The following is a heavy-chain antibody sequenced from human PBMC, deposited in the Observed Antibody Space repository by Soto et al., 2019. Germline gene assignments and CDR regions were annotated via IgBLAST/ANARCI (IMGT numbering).Heavy chain of an antibody. D-gene: IGHD5-12*01. CDR1: GFTVSSNY. CDR2: IYSGGST. Sequence: GGSLRLSCAASGFTVSSNYMSWVRQAPGKGLEWVSVIYSGGSTYYADSVKGRFTISRDNSKNTLYFQMNSLRAEDTAVYYCAREVRSGDDLFYYYYYGMDVWGQGTTVTVSS. V-gene: IGHV3-66*01. CDR3: AREVRSGDDLFYYYYYGMDV. J-gene: IGHJ6*02.